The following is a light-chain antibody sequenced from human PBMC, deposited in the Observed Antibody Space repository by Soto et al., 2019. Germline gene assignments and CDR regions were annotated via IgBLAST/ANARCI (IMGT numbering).Light chain of an antibody. CDR2: DNN. V-gene: IGLV1-40*01. Sequence: QAVVTQPPSVSGAPGQRVTISCTGSSSNIGAGYEVHWYQQVPGTAPKLLIYDNNKRPSGVPDRFSGSKSGTSASLAITGLQTEDEADYYCQSYDSSLSGSRVFGTGTKLTVL. CDR3: QSYDSSLSGSRV. CDR1: SSNIGAGYE. J-gene: IGLJ1*01.